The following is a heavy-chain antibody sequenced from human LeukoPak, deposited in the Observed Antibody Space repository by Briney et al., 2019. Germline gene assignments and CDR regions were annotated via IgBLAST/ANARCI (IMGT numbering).Heavy chain of an antibody. CDR2: ISSSSSYI. V-gene: IGHV3-21*01. J-gene: IGHJ4*02. CDR1: GFTFSSYG. D-gene: IGHD2-15*01. Sequence: GGSLRLSCAASGFTFSSYGMHWVRQAPGKGLEWVSSISSSSSYIYYADSVKGRFTISRDNAKNSLYLQMNSLRAEDTAVYYCARRGDCSGGSCYPTGELDYWGQGTLVTVSS. CDR3: ARRGDCSGGSCYPTGELDY.